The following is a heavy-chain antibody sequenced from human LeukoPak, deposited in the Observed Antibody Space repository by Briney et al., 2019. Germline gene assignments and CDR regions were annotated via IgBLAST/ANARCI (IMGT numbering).Heavy chain of an antibody. D-gene: IGHD5-18*01. J-gene: IGHJ3*02. V-gene: IGHV1-18*01. CDR3: ARDSARGYSYGYNAFDI. CDR2: ITAGNGNT. Sequence: ASVKVSCKASGFNFRNYGIGWVRQAPRQGLEWMGWITAGNGNTNYAQKVQGRVTMTTDTSTSTAYMELRSLRSDDTAVYFCARDSARGYSYGYNAFDIWGQGTMVTVSS. CDR1: GFNFRNYG.